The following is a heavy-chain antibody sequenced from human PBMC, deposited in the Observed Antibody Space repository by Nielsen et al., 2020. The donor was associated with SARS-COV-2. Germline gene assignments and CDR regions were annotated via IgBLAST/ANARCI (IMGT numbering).Heavy chain of an antibody. V-gene: IGHV3-48*03. CDR3: ARGDHSYGLYYFDY. CDR1: GFTFSSYE. CDR2: ISSSGSTI. J-gene: IGHJ4*02. D-gene: IGHD5-18*01. Sequence: GGSLRLSCAASGFTFSSYEMNWVRQAPGKGLEWVSYISSSGSTIYYADSVKGRFTISRDNAKNSLYLQMNSLRAGDTAVYYCARGDHSYGLYYFDYWGQGTLVTVSS.